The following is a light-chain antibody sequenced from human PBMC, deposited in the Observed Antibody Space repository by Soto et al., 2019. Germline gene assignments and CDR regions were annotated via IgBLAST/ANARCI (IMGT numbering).Light chain of an antibody. CDR2: SAF. CDR3: QQRNSYPIT. CDR1: QGISNY. J-gene: IGKJ5*01. Sequence: DIQLTQSPSFLSASVGDRVTISCRASQGISNYLAWYQQKPGKAPKLLIHSAFTLQSGVPSRFSGSGSGTEFTLTISSLQPADSATYYCQQRNSYPITFGQGTRLEIK. V-gene: IGKV1-9*01.